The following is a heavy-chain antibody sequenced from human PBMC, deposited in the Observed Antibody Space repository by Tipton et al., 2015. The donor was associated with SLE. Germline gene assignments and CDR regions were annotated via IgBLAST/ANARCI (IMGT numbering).Heavy chain of an antibody. Sequence: SLRLSCTVSGGPISSSSYYWGWIRQPPGKGLDWIGTIYYSGTTYYNPSLKSRVTISVDTSKIQFSLKLSSVTAADTAVYYCAIGGGSGYDLWGQGTSVIVSS. V-gene: IGHV4-39*07. CDR1: GGPISSSSYY. D-gene: IGHD5-12*01. CDR2: IYYSGTT. CDR3: AIGGGSGYDL. J-gene: IGHJ6*02.